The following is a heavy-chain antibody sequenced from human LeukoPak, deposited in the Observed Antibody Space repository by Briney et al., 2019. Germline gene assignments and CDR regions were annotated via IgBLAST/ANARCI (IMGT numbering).Heavy chain of an antibody. D-gene: IGHD6-6*01. CDR2: ISSSSSYI. CDR3: ARAEGLAARDY. V-gene: IGHV3-21*01. CDR1: GFTFSSYS. Sequence: GGSLRLSCAASGFTFSSYSMNWVRQAPGKGLEWVSSISSSSSYIYYADPVKGRFTISRDNAKNSLYLQMNSLRAEGTAVYYCARAEGLAARDYWGQGTLVTVSS. J-gene: IGHJ4*02.